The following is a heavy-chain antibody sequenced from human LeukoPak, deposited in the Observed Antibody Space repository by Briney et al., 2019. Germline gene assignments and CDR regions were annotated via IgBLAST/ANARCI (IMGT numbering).Heavy chain of an antibody. J-gene: IGHJ4*02. V-gene: IGHV3-23*01. Sequence: GGSLRLSCAASGFTFSSYAMSWVRQAPGKGLEWVSAISGSGGSTYYPDSVNGRFTISRNNSNNPLYLQMNGPRAEDTAVYYCAKDVGDVAYCGGDCYFDYWGERALVAVCS. CDR2: ISGSGGST. CDR1: GFTFSSYA. D-gene: IGHD2-21*02. CDR3: AKDVGDVAYCGGDCYFDY.